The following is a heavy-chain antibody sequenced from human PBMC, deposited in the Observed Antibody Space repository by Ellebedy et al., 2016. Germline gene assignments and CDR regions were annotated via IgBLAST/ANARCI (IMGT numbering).Heavy chain of an antibody. CDR3: ARERGFVLRYFDRFYSFDP. CDR1: GYTFTNYG. Sequence: ASVKVSCKASGYTFTNYGMHWVRRAPGQRLEWMGWINAGNGNTKSSQKFQGRVTITRDTSASTAYMEWSSLRTEETAVNYCARERGFVLRYFDRFYSFDPWGQGTLVTVSS. CDR2: INAGNGNT. D-gene: IGHD3-9*01. V-gene: IGHV1-3*01. J-gene: IGHJ5*02.